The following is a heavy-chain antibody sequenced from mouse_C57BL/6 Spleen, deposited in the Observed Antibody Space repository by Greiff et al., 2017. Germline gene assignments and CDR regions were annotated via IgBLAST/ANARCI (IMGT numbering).Heavy chain of an antibody. J-gene: IGHJ3*01. CDR3: ARSYYDYDEGAWFAY. D-gene: IGHD2-4*01. CDR1: GFNIKDYY. Sequence: EVKLVESGAELVKPGASVKLSCTASGFNIKDYYMHWVKQRTEQGLEWIGRIAPEDGETKYAPKFQGKATITADPSSNTAYLQLSSLTSEDTAVYYCARSYYDYDEGAWFAYWGQGTLVTVSA. CDR2: IAPEDGET. V-gene: IGHV14-2*01.